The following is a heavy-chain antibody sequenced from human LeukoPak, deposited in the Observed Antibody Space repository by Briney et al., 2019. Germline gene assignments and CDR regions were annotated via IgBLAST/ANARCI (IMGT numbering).Heavy chain of an antibody. Sequence: SETLSLTCNVSGYSITNGYYWGWIRQPPGNGLEWIGSIYYSGSTYYNPSLKSRVTISGDTSKNQFSLKLSSVTAADTAVYYCARHDSSGLYNAFDFWGQGTMVTVSS. V-gene: IGHV4-38-2*02. CDR2: IYYSGST. J-gene: IGHJ3*01. CDR1: GYSITNGYY. CDR3: ARHDSSGLYNAFDF. D-gene: IGHD3-22*01.